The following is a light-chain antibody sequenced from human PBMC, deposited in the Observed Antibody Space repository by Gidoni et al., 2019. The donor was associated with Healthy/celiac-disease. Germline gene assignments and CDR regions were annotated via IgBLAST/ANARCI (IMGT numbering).Light chain of an antibody. V-gene: IGLV1-47*01. Sequence: HSVLTPHPSASGTPGQRVTISCSGSSSNIGSNYVYWYQQLPGTAPKLLIYRNNQRPSGVPDRFSGSKSGTSASLAISGLRSEDEADYYCAAWDDSLSGWVFGGGTKLTVL. J-gene: IGLJ3*02. CDR3: AAWDDSLSGWV. CDR1: SSNIGSNY. CDR2: RNN.